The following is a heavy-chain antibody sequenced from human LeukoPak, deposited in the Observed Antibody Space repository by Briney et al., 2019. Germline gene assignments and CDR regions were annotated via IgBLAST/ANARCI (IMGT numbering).Heavy chain of an antibody. Sequence: PMASVKVSCKASGGTFSSYAISWVRQAPGQGLEWMGGIIPIFGTANYAQKFQGRVTITADESTSTAYMELSSLRSEDTAVYYCARTQPVDTAMVTAYFDYWGQGTLVTVSS. D-gene: IGHD5-18*01. J-gene: IGHJ4*02. V-gene: IGHV1-69*01. CDR3: ARTQPVDTAMVTAYFDY. CDR1: GGTFSSYA. CDR2: IIPIFGTA.